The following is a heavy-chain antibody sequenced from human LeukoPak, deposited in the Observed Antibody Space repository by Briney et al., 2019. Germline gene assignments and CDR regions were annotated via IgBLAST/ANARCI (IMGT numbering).Heavy chain of an antibody. V-gene: IGHV3-21*01. J-gene: IGHJ3*02. D-gene: IGHD1-26*01. CDR2: ISSSSSYI. CDR3: ARGAGGGNYHDAFDI. Sequence: GGSLRLSCAASGFTFSSYSMNWVRQAPGKGLEWVSSISSSSSYIYYADSVKGRFTISRDNAKNSLYLQMNSLRAEDTAVYYCARGAGGGNYHDAFDIWGQGTMATVSS. CDR1: GFTFSSYS.